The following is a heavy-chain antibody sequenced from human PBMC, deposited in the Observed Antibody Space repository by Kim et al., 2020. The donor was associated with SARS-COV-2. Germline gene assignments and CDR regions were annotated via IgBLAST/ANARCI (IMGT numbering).Heavy chain of an antibody. J-gene: IGHJ6*02. CDR3: VRPLSPAGYYYGMDV. Sequence: DSVKGRFTITRDNSKNTLYLQMNSLRAEDTAVYYCVRPLSPAGYYYGMDVWGQGTTVTVSS. V-gene: IGHV3-30*03. D-gene: IGHD2-2*01.